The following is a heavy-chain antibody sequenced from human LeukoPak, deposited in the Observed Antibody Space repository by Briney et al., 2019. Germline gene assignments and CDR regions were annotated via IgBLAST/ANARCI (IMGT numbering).Heavy chain of an antibody. J-gene: IGHJ4*02. Sequence: SETLSLTCTVSGGSTSSGSYYWSWIRQPAGKGLEWIGRIYTSGSTNYNPSLKSRVTISVDTSKNQFSLKLSSVTAADTAVYYCAAIGITPFDYWGQGTLVTVSS. CDR1: GGSTSSGSYY. V-gene: IGHV4-61*02. CDR3: AAIGITPFDY. CDR2: IYTSGST. D-gene: IGHD3-10*01.